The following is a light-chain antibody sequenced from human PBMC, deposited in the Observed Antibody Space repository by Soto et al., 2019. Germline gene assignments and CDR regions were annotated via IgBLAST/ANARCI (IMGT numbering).Light chain of an antibody. CDR1: ETVTKN. Sequence: VMTQSPATLSVSPGERTTLSCRASETVTKNLAWYQQQPGQAPRLLMFGASTRATGIPARFSGGGSGTECTLTISSLQSEEFAVYYCQQYNKWPVTFGQGTKVEL. CDR2: GAS. J-gene: IGKJ1*01. CDR3: QQYNKWPVT. V-gene: IGKV3-15*01.